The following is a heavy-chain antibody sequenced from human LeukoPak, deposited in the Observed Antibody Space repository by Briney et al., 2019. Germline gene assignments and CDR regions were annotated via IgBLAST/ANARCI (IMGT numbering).Heavy chain of an antibody. J-gene: IGHJ2*01. CDR2: IYYSGCT. D-gene: IGHD2-2*02. Sequence: SETLSLTCTVSGGSISSYYWSWIRQPPGKGLEWIGYIYYSGCTNYNPSLKSRVTISVDTSKNQFSLKLSSVTAADTAVYYCARVLLGYCSSTSCYTGLGYWYFDLWGRGTLVTVSS. CDR3: ARVLLGYCSSTSCYTGLGYWYFDL. CDR1: GGSISSYY. V-gene: IGHV4-59*01.